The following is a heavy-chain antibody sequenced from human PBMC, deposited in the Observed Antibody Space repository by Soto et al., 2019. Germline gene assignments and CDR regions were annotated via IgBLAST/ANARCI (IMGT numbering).Heavy chain of an antibody. Sequence: ASVKVSCKASGYTFTGYYMHWVRQAPGQGLEWMGWINPNSGGTNYAQKFQGWVTMTRDTSISTAYMELSRLRSDDTAVYYCARDELDIAVAPHYYGMDVWGQGTTVTVSS. V-gene: IGHV1-2*04. D-gene: IGHD6-19*01. J-gene: IGHJ6*02. CDR2: INPNSGGT. CDR1: GYTFTGYY. CDR3: ARDELDIAVAPHYYGMDV.